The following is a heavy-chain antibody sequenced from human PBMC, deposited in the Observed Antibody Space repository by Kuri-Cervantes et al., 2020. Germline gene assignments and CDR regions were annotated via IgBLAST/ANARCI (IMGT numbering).Heavy chain of an antibody. CDR2: IKQDGSEK. J-gene: IGHJ3*02. CDR3: ASDYVGSGWQDAFDI. D-gene: IGHD6-19*01. CDR1: GFSFSDYW. Sequence: GESLKISCAASGFSFSDYWMSWVRQAPGKGLEWVANIKQDGSEKYYVDSVKGRFTISRDNAKNSLYLQMNSLRAEDTAVYYCASDYVGSGWQDAFDIWGQGTMVTVSS. V-gene: IGHV3-7*01.